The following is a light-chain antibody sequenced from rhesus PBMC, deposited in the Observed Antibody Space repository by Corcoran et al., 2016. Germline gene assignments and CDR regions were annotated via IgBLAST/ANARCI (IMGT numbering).Light chain of an antibody. CDR2: YAS. J-gene: IGKJ3*01. V-gene: IGKV1-37*01. CDR3: QQYNSPPFT. Sequence: DIQMTQSPSSLSASVGDRVTITCRTSQGINNYLAWYQQKPGKAPKPLIYYASNLESGVPSTFSGSGSVTEFTLTISRLQPEDFATYYCQQYNSPPFTFGPGTKLDIK. CDR1: QGINNY.